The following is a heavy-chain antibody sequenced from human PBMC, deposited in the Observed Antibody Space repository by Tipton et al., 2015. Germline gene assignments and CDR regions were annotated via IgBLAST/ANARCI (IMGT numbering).Heavy chain of an antibody. D-gene: IGHD3-22*01. Sequence: TLSLTCAVSAYSISSDYYWVWVRQPPGRGLESLGYIYHSGRTNYNPSLRSRLTMSVDSSKNQFSLRLSSATAADTAVYYCARLTGDYYDSATYDPTYVDYWGQGILVSVSS. CDR1: AYSISSDYY. CDR2: IYHSGRT. J-gene: IGHJ4*02. CDR3: ARLTGDYYDSATYDPTYVDY. V-gene: IGHV4-38-2*01.